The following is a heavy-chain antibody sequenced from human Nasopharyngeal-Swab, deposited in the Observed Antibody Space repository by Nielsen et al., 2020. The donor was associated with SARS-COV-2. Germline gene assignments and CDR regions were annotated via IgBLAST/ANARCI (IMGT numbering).Heavy chain of an antibody. J-gene: IGHJ4*02. CDR1: GGSISSGGYY. D-gene: IGHD6-13*01. CDR2: IYYSGST. Sequence: LRLSCTVSGGSISSGGYYWSWIRQHPGKGLEWIGYIYYSGSTYYNPSLKSRVTISVDTSKKQFSLKLSSVTAADTAVYYCASLPRIAAAGTGNDYWGQGTLVTVSS. CDR3: ASLPRIAAAGTGNDY. V-gene: IGHV4-31*03.